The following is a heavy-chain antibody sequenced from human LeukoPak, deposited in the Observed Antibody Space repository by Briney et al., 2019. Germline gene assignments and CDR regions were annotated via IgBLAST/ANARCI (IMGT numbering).Heavy chain of an antibody. Sequence: GGSLRLSCAASGFTFSSYSMNWVRQAPGKGLEWVSSISSSSSYIYYADSVQGRFTISRDNAKNSIYLQMNGLTAEDTAVYYCARTYGSGSLDYGGQGTLVTVSS. V-gene: IGHV3-21*01. CDR1: GFTFSSYS. J-gene: IGHJ4*02. D-gene: IGHD2-15*01. CDR2: ISSSSSYI. CDR3: ARTYGSGSLDY.